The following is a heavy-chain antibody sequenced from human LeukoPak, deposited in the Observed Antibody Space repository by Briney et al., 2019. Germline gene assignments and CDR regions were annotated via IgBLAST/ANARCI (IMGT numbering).Heavy chain of an antibody. J-gene: IGHJ4*02. CDR3: ARGPHWDPHFDY. V-gene: IGHV1-2*02. D-gene: IGHD7-27*01. CDR1: GYTFTSHG. Sequence: ASVKVSCKASGYTFTSHGISWVRQAPGQGLEWMGWINPNSGGTNYLGRVTMTRDTSISTAYMELSRLRSDDTAVYYCARGPHWDPHFDYWGQGTLVTVSS. CDR2: INPNSGGT.